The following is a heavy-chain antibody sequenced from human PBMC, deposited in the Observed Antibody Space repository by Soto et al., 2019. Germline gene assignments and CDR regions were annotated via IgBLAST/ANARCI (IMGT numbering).Heavy chain of an antibody. V-gene: IGHV3-30-3*01. D-gene: IGHD3-22*01. Sequence: GGSLRLSCAASGFTFSSYAMHWVRQAPGKGLEWVAVISYDGSNKYYADSVKGRFTISRDNSKNTLYLQMNSLRAEDTAVYYCARDLHYYDSSGYRFDYWGQGTLVTVS. CDR1: GFTFSSYA. J-gene: IGHJ4*02. CDR3: ARDLHYYDSSGYRFDY. CDR2: ISYDGSNK.